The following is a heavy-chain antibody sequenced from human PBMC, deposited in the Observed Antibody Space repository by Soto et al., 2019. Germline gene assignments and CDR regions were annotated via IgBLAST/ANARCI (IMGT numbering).Heavy chain of an antibody. CDR3: ARGPGASGTYHYFFDY. V-gene: IGHV4-59*01. CDR1: GGSLSSYW. CDR2: IYYTGST. J-gene: IGHJ4*02. Sequence: SETLSLTCTVSGGSLSSYWWSWIRQPPGKGLEWIGYIYYTGSTNYNPSLKSRVTISLDASKNQFSLNLNSATAADTAVYYCARGPGASGTYHYFFDYWGPGTLVTVSS. D-gene: IGHD3-10*01.